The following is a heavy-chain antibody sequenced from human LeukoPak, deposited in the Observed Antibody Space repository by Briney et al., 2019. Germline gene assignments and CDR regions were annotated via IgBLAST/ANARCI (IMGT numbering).Heavy chain of an antibody. J-gene: IGHJ6*02. V-gene: IGHV3-30*18. CDR2: ISHDGSEK. Sequence: SGGSLRLSCAASGFTFSSYGMHWVRQAPGSGLEWVALISHDGSEKKYADSVKGRFTISRDDSKNTLFLQANSLRAEDTAVYYCAKGPQYFGVVINLSRYYGMDVWGQGPRSPSH. CDR1: GFTFSSYG. D-gene: IGHD3-3*01. CDR3: AKGPQYFGVVINLSRYYGMDV.